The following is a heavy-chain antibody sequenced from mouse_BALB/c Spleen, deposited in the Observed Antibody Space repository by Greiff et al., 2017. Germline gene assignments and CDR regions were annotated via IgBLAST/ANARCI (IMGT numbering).Heavy chain of an antibody. D-gene: IGHD1-1*02. CDR1: GFAFSSYD. V-gene: IGHV5-12-1*01. CDR2: ISSGGGST. J-gene: IGHJ4*01. CDR3: ARHGYYGYCAMDD. Sequence: EVQLVESGGGLVKPGGSLKLSCAASGFAFSSYDMSWVRQTPEKRLEWVAYISSGGGSTYYPDTVKGRFTISRDNAKNTLYLQMSSLKSEDTAMYCCARHGYYGYCAMDDWGQGTSVTVSS.